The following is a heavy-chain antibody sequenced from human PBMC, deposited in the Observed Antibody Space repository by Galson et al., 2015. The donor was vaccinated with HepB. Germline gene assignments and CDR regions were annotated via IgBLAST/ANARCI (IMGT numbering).Heavy chain of an antibody. CDR3: ARVGGYCSSTSCPYYYYGMDV. D-gene: IGHD2-2*01. CDR2: IYPGDSDT. CDR1: GYSFTSYW. Sequence: QSGAEVKKPGESLKISCKGSGYSFTSYWIGWVRQMPGKGLEWMGIIYPGDSDTRYSPSFQGQVTISADKSISTAYLQWSSLKASDTAMYYCARVGGYCSSTSCPYYYYGMDVWGQGTTVTVSS. J-gene: IGHJ6*02. V-gene: IGHV5-51*01.